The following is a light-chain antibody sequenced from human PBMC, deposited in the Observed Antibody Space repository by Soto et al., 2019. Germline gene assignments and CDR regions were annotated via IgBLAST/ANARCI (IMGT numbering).Light chain of an antibody. CDR1: SSDIGAYNF. J-gene: IGLJ2*01. V-gene: IGLV2-14*03. CDR2: DDN. Sequence: QSALTQPASVSGSPGQSITISCTGTSSDIGAYNFVSWYQQHPGKAPKLMLYDDNIRPSGVSNRFSGSKSGNTASLTISGLPDEDEADYYCTSWTTSTTMIFGGGTKLTVL. CDR3: TSWTTSTTMI.